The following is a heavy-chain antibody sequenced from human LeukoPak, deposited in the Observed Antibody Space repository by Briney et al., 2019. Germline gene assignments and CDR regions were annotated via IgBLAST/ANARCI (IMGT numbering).Heavy chain of an antibody. Sequence: TGYAQKFQGRVTMTRNTSISTAYMELSSLRSEDTAVYYCARGLMGGSSWYLGPWYYYGMDVWGQGTTVTVSS. J-gene: IGHJ6*02. V-gene: IGHV1-8*01. CDR3: ARGLMGGSSWYLGPWYYYGMDV. D-gene: IGHD6-13*01. CDR2: T.